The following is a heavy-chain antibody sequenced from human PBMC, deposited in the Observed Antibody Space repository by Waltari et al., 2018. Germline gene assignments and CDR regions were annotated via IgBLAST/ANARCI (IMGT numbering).Heavy chain of an antibody. CDR1: GFTFSSYW. Sequence: EVQLVESGGGLVQPGGSLRLSCAASGFTFSSYWMSWVRQAPGKGLEWVANIKQDGSEKYYVDSVKGRFTISRDNAKNSLYLQMNSLRAEDTAVYYCVRITARDAFDIWGQGTMVTVSS. D-gene: IGHD5-18*01. J-gene: IGHJ3*02. V-gene: IGHV3-7*03. CDR3: VRITARDAFDI. CDR2: IKQDGSEK.